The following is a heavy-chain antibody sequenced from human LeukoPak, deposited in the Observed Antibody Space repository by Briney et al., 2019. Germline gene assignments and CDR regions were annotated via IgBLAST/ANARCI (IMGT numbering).Heavy chain of an antibody. CDR3: AFAGVATIFDY. V-gene: IGHV1-46*01. CDR1: GYTFTSYY. CDR2: INPSGGST. D-gene: IGHD5-12*01. Sequence: ASVTVSCKASGYTFTSYYMHWVRQAPGQGLEWMGIINPSGGSTSYAQKFQGRVTMTRDTSTSTVYMELSSLRSEDTAVYYCAFAGVATIFDYWGQGTLVTVSS. J-gene: IGHJ4*02.